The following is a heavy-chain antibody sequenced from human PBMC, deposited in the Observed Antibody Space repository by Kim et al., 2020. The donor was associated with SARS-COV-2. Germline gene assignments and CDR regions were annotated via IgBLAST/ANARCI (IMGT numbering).Heavy chain of an antibody. CDR2: INSDGNST. CDR3: ARELTPWYYGMDV. Sequence: GGSLRLSCAASGFTFSSYCIHWVRQAPGKGLVWVSRINSDGNSTSYADSVKGRFTISRDNAKNTLYLQMNSLRAEDTAVYYCARELTPWYYGMDVWGQGTTVTVSS. CDR1: GFTFSSYC. J-gene: IGHJ6*02. D-gene: IGHD2-15*01. V-gene: IGHV3-74*01.